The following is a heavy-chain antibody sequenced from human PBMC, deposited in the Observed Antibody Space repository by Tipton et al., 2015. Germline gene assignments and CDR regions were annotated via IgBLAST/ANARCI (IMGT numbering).Heavy chain of an antibody. D-gene: IGHD3-9*01. J-gene: IGHJ4*02. CDR2: ISGSGGNT. CDR3: AKILLSPQFDY. CDR1: GFTFSSYA. Sequence: SLRLSCAASGFTFSSYAMSWVRQAPEKGLEWVSAISGSGGNTYYADSVKGRFTISRDNSKNTLYLQMNSLRAEDTAIYYCAKILLSPQFDYWGQGTLVTVSS. V-gene: IGHV3-23*01.